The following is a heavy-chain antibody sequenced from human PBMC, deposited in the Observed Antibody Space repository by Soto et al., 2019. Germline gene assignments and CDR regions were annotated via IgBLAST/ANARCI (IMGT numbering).Heavy chain of an antibody. CDR3: AKGHWSGYLYYYYMDV. CDR1: GFTFSSYG. CDR2: ISYDGSNK. D-gene: IGHD3-3*01. V-gene: IGHV3-30*18. J-gene: IGHJ6*03. Sequence: QVQLVESGGGVVQPGRSLRLSCAASGFTFSSYGMHWVRQAPGKGLEWVAVISYDGSNKYYADSVKGRFTISRDNSKNTLYLQMNSLRAEDTAVYYCAKGHWSGYLYYYYMDVWGKGTTVTVSS.